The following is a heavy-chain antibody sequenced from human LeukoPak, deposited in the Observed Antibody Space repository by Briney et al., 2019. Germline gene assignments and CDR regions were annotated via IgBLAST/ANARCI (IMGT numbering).Heavy chain of an antibody. D-gene: IGHD6-19*01. CDR3: ARDFSSGPTPGYDY. J-gene: IGHJ4*02. Sequence: GGSLRLSRAASGFTFSSYWMHWVRQAPGKGLVWVSRINSDGSSTSYADSVKGRFTISRDNAKNTLYLQMNSLRAEDTAVYYCARDFSSGPTPGYDYWGQGTLVTVSS. CDR1: GFTFSSYW. CDR2: INSDGSST. V-gene: IGHV3-74*01.